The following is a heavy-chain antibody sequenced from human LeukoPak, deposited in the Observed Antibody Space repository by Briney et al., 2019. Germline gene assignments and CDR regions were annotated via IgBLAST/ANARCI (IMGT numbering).Heavy chain of an antibody. CDR2: INHSGST. J-gene: IGHJ6*03. V-gene: IGHV4-38-2*02. Sequence: SETLSLTCTVSGYSISSGYLWGWIRQPPGKGLEWIGEINHSGSTNYNPSLKSRVTISVDTSKNQFSLKLSSVTAADTAVYYCARTWRSFYYYMDVWGKGTTVTVSS. CDR3: ARTWRSFYYYMDV. CDR1: GYSISSGYL. D-gene: IGHD3-3*01.